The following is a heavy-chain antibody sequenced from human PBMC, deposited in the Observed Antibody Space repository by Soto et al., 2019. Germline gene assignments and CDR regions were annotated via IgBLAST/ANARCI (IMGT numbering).Heavy chain of an antibody. CDR1: GDAVSSPYY. Sequence: QVQLQESGPGLVKPSGTLSLTCAVSGDAVSSPYYWCWVRQPPGKGLEWIGEVFHTGTTSYNPSLRSRGTISMDKSINPFSLDMSSVTAADTAVYYCARSAGWYAIHAWGPGTLVIVSS. CDR2: VFHTGTT. V-gene: IGHV4-4*02. D-gene: IGHD6-19*01. J-gene: IGHJ5*02. CDR3: ARSAGWYAIHA.